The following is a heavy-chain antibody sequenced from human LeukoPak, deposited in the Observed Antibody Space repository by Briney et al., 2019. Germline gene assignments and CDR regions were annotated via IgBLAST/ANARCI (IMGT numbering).Heavy chain of an antibody. CDR1: GFTFSSYA. Sequence: GGSLRLSCAASGFTFSSYAMSWVRQAPGKGLEWVSAISGSGGSTYYADSVKGRFTISRDNSKNTLYLQMNSLRAEDTAVYYCAKMPYYYGSGIVVAFDIWGQGTMVTVSS. CDR2: ISGSGGST. CDR3: AKMPYYYGSGIVVAFDI. D-gene: IGHD3-10*01. V-gene: IGHV3-23*01. J-gene: IGHJ3*02.